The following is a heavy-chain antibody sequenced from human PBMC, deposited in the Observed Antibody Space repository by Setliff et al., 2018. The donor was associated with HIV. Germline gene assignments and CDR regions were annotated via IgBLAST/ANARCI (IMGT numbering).Heavy chain of an antibody. J-gene: IGHJ3*01. V-gene: IGHV1-18*01. CDR3: ARVPYRSAWFSGGHDAFDV. D-gene: IGHD6-19*01. CDR1: GCTFSSYG. Sequence: GASVKVSCKASGCTFSSYGISWVRQAPGQGLEWMGWISGYNGNTKYVQKLQGRVTMTTDTSTRTVYMELRSLRHDDTAEYFCARVPYRSAWFSGGHDAFDVWGQGTMVTVSS. CDR2: ISGYNGNT.